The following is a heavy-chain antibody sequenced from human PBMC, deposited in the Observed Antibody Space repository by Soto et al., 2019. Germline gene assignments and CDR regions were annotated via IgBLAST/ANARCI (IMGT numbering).Heavy chain of an antibody. D-gene: IGHD1-26*01. Sequence: LETLSLTCTVSGGSSSSYYWSWIRQPPGKGLEWIGYIYYSGSTNYNPSLKSRVTISVDTSKNQFSLKLSSVTAADTAVYYCARAGQSSTAFDYWGQGTLVTVSS. V-gene: IGHV4-59*01. J-gene: IGHJ4*02. CDR1: GGSSSSYY. CDR3: ARAGQSSTAFDY. CDR2: IYYSGST.